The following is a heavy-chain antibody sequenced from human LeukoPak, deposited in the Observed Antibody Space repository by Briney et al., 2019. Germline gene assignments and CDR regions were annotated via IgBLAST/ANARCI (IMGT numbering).Heavy chain of an antibody. J-gene: IGHJ4*02. CDR1: GGSISGSY. CDR2: MYNSGST. CDR3: ARGIESYGDYGY. D-gene: IGHD4-17*01. V-gene: IGHV4-59*01. Sequence: PSETLSLTXTVSGGSISGSYWSWIGQPPGKGLEWIAYMYNSGSTNYNPSLKSRVTISIDTSKNQFSLKLSSLTAADTAIYYCARGIESYGDYGYWGQGILVTVSS.